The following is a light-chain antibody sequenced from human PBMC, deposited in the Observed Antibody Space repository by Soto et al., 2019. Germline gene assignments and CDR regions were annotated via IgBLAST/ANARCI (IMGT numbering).Light chain of an antibody. CDR1: SSDVGAYNY. V-gene: IGLV2-8*01. CDR2: EVS. J-gene: IGLJ2*01. CDR3: SSYAGRNNLL. Sequence: QSALTQPPSASGSPGQSVTISCTGTSSDVGAYNYVSWYQHHPGKAPNLMIYEVSERPSGVPDRFSGSKSGNTASLSVSGLQAEDEADYFCSSYAGRNNLLFGGGTKLTVL.